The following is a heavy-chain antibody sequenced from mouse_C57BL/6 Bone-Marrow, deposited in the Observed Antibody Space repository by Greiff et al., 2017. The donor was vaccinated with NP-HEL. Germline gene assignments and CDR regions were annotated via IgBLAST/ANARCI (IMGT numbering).Heavy chain of an antibody. CDR2: INPGSGGT. CDR1: GYAFTNYL. CDR3: ARARWLYFDY. J-gene: IGHJ2*01. D-gene: IGHD2-3*01. Sequence: QVQLQQSGAELVRPGTSVKVSCKASGYAFTNYLVEWVKQRPGQGLEWIGVINPGSGGTNYNEKFKGKATLTADKSSSTAYMQLSSLTSEDSAVYFCARARWLYFDYWGQGTTLTVSS. V-gene: IGHV1-54*01.